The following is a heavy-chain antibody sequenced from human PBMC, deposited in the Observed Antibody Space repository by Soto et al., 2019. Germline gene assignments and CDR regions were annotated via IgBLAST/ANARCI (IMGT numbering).Heavy chain of an antibody. CDR2: TYSGGST. D-gene: IGHD1-26*01. CDR1: GFTVSTYN. Sequence: EVHLVESGGGLMQPGGSLRLSCAASGFTVSTYNMIWVRQAPVKGLEWVSVTYSGGSTQYADSVKGRFTVSRDNSKNRMHRQMSAREEEHTAFFSCASKLADAPQGWACGRVSW. CDR3: ASKLADAPQGWACGRVS. V-gene: IGHV3-53*02. J-gene: IGHJ5*01.